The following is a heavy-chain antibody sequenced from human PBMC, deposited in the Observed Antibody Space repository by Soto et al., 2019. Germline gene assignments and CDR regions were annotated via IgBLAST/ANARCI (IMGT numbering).Heavy chain of an antibody. CDR3: ARVEVVPGKWLVVGRRRNWFDP. J-gene: IGHJ5*02. D-gene: IGHD6-19*01. CDR1: GYSFTSYW. Sequence: PGESLKISCKGSGYSFTSYWISWVRQMPGKGLEWMGRIDPSDSYTNYSPSFQGHVTISADKSISTAYLQWSSLKASDTAMYYCARVEVVPGKWLVVGRRRNWFDPWGQGTLVTVSS. CDR2: IDPSDSYT. V-gene: IGHV5-10-1*01.